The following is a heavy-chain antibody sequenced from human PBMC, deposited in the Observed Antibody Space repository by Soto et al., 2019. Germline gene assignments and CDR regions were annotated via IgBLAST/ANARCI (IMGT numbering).Heavy chain of an antibody. V-gene: IGHV3-23*01. D-gene: IGHD5-18*01. Sequence: GGSLRLSCAASGFTFSSYAMSWVRQAPGKGLEWVSAISGSGGSTYYADSVKGRFTISRDNSKNTLYLQMNSLRAEDTAVYYCAKRSSSYGYYDTGFWGQGTLVTVSS. CDR2: ISGSGGST. CDR3: AKRSSSYGYYDTGF. CDR1: GFTFSSYA. J-gene: IGHJ4*02.